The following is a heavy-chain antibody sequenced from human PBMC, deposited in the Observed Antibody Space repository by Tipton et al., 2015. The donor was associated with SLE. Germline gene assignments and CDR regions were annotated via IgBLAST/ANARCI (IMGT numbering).Heavy chain of an antibody. Sequence: TLSLTCTVSGDSISNNNYYWGWIRQPPGKGLEYIGSVYYSGTTNYIPSLKSRVTISVDTSNNQFSLKLTSVTAADTAVYYCARDHRVNFDWILLDYWGQGALVTVSS. D-gene: IGHD3-9*01. CDR1: GDSISNNNYY. CDR3: ARDHRVNFDWILLDY. V-gene: IGHV4-39*07. CDR2: VYYSGTT. J-gene: IGHJ4*02.